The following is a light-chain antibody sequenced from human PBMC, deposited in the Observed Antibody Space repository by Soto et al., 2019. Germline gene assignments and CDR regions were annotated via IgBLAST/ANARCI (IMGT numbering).Light chain of an antibody. V-gene: IGKV1-6*01. J-gene: IGKJ5*01. Sequence: GDRVTITCRASQSIRNDLAWYQQKPGKAPKLLIYAASSLQSGVSSRFSGSGSGTDCTRTISSLQHEDVATDECLQDYNSTYTFGQGTRLEIK. CDR3: LQDYNSTYT. CDR1: QSIRND. CDR2: AAS.